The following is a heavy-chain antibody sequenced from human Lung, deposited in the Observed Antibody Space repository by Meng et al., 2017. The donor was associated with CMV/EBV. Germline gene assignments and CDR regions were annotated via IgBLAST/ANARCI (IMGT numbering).Heavy chain of an antibody. CDR2: VSYDGSDK. Sequence: GESXKISCVASGFIFDNYALHWVRQAPGKGLQWVAVVSYDGSDKYVADSVKGRYTVSRDNSKNTLSLQMNRLRVDDTAVYYCATSLVKALGALDLWGQGTIVTVSS. CDR1: GFIFDNYA. V-gene: IGHV3-30*01. J-gene: IGHJ3*01. CDR3: ATSLVKALGALDL. D-gene: IGHD3-9*01.